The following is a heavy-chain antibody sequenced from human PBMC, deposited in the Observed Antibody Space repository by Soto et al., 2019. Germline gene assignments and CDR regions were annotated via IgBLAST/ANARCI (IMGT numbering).Heavy chain of an antibody. V-gene: IGHV4-4*07. CDR1: GDSVSKYY. CDR2: IHSTRSP. J-gene: IGHJ5*02. CDR3: ARSPAYGDYANLDT. D-gene: IGHD4-17*01. Sequence: PSETLSLTCTVSGDSVSKYYWNWIRQPAGKGLEWIGRIHSTRSPNYNPSLKSRVTMSVDTSKNQFSLKLNLTSVTAADTAVYYCARSPAYGDYANLDTWGQGXLVTVYS.